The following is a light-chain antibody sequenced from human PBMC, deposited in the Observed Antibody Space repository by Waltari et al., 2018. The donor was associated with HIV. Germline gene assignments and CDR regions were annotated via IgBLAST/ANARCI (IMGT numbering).Light chain of an antibody. CDR1: QNIVTY. CDR2: AGF. V-gene: IGKV1-39*01. CDR3: QQSYSVPNT. J-gene: IGKJ2*01. Sequence: DIQMTQFPSSLSASVGDRVTITCRASQNIVTYLNWYQQKPGKAPNLLIYAGFSLQSGVPSRFSGHRSGTDFTLTISSLQPEDFATYYWQQSYSVPNTFGQGTKVDIK.